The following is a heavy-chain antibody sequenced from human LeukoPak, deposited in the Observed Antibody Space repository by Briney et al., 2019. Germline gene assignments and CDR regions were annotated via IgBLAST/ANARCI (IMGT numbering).Heavy chain of an antibody. CDR1: GFTFSFYS. CDR3: ARDIDFDY. Sequence: PGGSLRLSCAASGFTFSFYSMNWVRQASGKGLEWVSYIISSSTTIYYADSVKGRFTISRDNAKNSLYLQMNSLRDEHTAVNYCARDIDFDYWGQGTLVTVSS. D-gene: IGHD2-15*01. J-gene: IGHJ4*02. V-gene: IGHV3-48*02. CDR2: IISSSTTI.